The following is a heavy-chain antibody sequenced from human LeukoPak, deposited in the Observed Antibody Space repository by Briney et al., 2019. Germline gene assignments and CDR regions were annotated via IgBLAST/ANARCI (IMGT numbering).Heavy chain of an antibody. CDR1: GFSFSSFY. D-gene: IGHD6-19*01. Sequence: GGSLGLSCAASGFSFSSFYMSWVRQAPGKGLEWVANIKQDGSEKYYVDSVKGRFTISRDNAKNSLYLQMNSLRVEDTAVYYCAREPGAVAGTVLFMDVWGKGTTVTVSS. CDR2: IKQDGSEK. CDR3: AREPGAVAGTVLFMDV. V-gene: IGHV3-7*01. J-gene: IGHJ6*03.